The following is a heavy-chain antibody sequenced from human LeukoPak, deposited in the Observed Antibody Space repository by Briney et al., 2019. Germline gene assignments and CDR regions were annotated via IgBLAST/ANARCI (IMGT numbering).Heavy chain of an antibody. D-gene: IGHD4/OR15-4a*01. J-gene: IGHJ2*01. CDR2: IYYSGST. CDR3: ARGRRIVVLPGRGFFDL. V-gene: IGHV4-59*08. Sequence: PSETLSLTCTVSGGSISSYYWSWIRQPPGKGLEWIGYIYYSGSTNYNPSLKSRVTISVDTSKNQFSLKLSSVTAADTAMYYCARGRRIVVLPGRGFFDLWGRGTLVTVSS. CDR1: GGSISSYY.